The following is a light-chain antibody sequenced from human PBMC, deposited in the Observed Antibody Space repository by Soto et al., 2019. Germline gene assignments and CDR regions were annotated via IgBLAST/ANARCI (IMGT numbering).Light chain of an antibody. J-gene: IGLJ1*01. V-gene: IGLV2-8*01. CDR1: SSDVGGYNY. CDR2: EVY. Sequence: QSALTQPPSASGSPGQSVTISCTGTSSDVGGYNYVSWYQHHPGKAPKLIIYEVYKRPSGVPDRFSGSKSGNTAALTVSGLQAEDEADYYCSSYVGINSSVCGTGTKVTVL. CDR3: SSYVGINSSV.